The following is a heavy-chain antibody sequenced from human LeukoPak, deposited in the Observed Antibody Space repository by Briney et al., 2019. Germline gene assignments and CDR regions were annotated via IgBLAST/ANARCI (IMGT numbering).Heavy chain of an antibody. CDR2: ISFSGDYI. J-gene: IGHJ4*02. CDR3: ARRASTERGHSYGLDY. Sequence: PGGSLRLSCAASGFTFSTHSMNWVRQAPGKGLEWVSSISFSGDYIYYADSLKGRITISRDNAKNSLYLQMNSLRAEDSAVYYCARRASTERGHSYGLDYWGQGTLVTVSS. V-gene: IGHV3-21*01. CDR1: GFTFSTHS. D-gene: IGHD5-18*01.